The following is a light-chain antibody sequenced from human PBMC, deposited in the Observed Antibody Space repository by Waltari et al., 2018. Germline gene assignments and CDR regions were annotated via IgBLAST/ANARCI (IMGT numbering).Light chain of an antibody. CDR3: ASYTSANTVL. CDR2: DVR. V-gene: IGLV2-14*03. J-gene: IGLJ2*01. CDR1: RSDIGYYNF. Sequence: QSGLTQPASVSGSPGQSITISCTGTRSDIGYYNFVSWYQQPPGKAPKLVIFDVRRWPSGVSHRFSGSKSGNTASLTISGLQAEDEAAYYCASYTSANTVLFGGGTKVTVL.